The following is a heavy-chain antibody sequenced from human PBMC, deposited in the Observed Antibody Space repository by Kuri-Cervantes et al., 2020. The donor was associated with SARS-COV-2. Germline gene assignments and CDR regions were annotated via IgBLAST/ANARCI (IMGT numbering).Heavy chain of an antibody. CDR1: GYSISSGYY. CDR3: ARGPAHDFWSGYRFDY. J-gene: IGHJ4*02. V-gene: IGHV4-38-2*02. CDR2: IYHSGST. Sequence: SETLSLTCTVSGYSISSGYYWGWIRQPPGKGLEWIGSIYHSGSTYYNPSLKSRVTISVDTSKNQFSLKLSSVTAADTAVYYCARGPAHDFWSGYRFDYWGQGTLVRLL. D-gene: IGHD3-3*01.